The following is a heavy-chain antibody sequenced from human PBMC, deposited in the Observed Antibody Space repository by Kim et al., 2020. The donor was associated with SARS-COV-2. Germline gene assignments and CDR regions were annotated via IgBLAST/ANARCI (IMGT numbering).Heavy chain of an antibody. CDR1: GFTFSSYS. CDR3: LYFPAAIPLDAFDI. CDR2: ISSSSSTI. J-gene: IGHJ3*02. Sequence: GGSLRLSCAASGFTFSSYSMNWVRQAPGKGLEWVSYISSSSSTIYYADSVKGRFTISRDNAKNSLYLQMNSLRDEDTAVYYCLYFPAAIPLDAFDIWGQGTMVTVSS. D-gene: IGHD2-2*01. V-gene: IGHV3-48*02.